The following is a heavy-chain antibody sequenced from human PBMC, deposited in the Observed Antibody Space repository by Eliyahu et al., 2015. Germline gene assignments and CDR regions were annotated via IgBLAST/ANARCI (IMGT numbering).Heavy chain of an antibody. CDR1: GYSFSTNW. CDR3: ASGNLDY. D-gene: IGHD1-26*01. Sequence: EAQLMESGGGLVQPGGSLRLSCVASGYSFSTNWMXWLRQAPGRGLEWVANIKQDGSDQYYVDSVKGRFTISRDNTKNSLFLQMNSLRAEDTAVYYCASGNLDYWGQGTLVTVS. J-gene: IGHJ4*02. V-gene: IGHV3-7*01. CDR2: IKQDGSDQ.